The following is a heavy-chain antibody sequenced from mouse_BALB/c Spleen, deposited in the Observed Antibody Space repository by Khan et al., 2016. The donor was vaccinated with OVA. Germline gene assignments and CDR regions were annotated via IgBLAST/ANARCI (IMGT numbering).Heavy chain of an antibody. V-gene: IGHV14-3*02. D-gene: IGHD1-1*01. Sequence: VQLQQSGAELVKPGASVKLSCTVSGFNIKDTYMHWVKQRPEQGLEWIGRIDPANDNTKYDPKFQGKATITADTSSNTAYLQLSSLTSEDTAVYYCATYYYGSSRYFDYWGQGTTLTVSS. J-gene: IGHJ2*01. CDR3: ATYYYGSSRYFDY. CDR1: GFNIKDTY. CDR2: IDPANDNT.